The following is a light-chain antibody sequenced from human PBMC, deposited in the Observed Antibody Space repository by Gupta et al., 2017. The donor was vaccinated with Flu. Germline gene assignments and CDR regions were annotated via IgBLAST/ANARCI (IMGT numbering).Light chain of an antibody. J-gene: IGKJ1*01. CDR3: HQYVDSPG. CDR1: TVSSSY. V-gene: IGKV3-20*01. CDR2: GAS. Sequence: TVSSSYLAWYQQKPGQAPRLLIYGASNRATGIPDRFGGSGSGTDFTLTISRLEPEDFAVYYCHQYVDSPGFGQGTKVEIK.